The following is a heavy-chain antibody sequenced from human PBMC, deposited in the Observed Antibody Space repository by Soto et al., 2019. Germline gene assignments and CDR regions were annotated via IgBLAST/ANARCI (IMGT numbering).Heavy chain of an antibody. Sequence: TLSLTCTVSGGSISSGDYYWSWIRQPPGKGLEWIGYIYYSGSTYYNPSLKSRVTISVDTSKNQFSLKLSSVTAADTAVYYCATYYDYVWGSYRPLAFDIWGQGTMVTVSS. CDR1: GGSISSGDYY. CDR2: IYYSGST. CDR3: ATYYDYVWGSYRPLAFDI. J-gene: IGHJ3*02. D-gene: IGHD3-16*02. V-gene: IGHV4-30-4*01.